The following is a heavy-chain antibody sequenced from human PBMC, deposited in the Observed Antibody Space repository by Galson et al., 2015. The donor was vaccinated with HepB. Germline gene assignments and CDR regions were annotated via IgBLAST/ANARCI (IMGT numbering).Heavy chain of an antibody. CDR1: RFTFDNYG. Sequence: SLRLSCAASRFTFDNYGMSWVRQAPGKGLEWVSSISHSGRRTYYTDAVKGRFTSSRDNSRDTLYLQMDSLRVEDTAVYFCAKDPHYFESSGTYFTPHYFDNWGQGTPVTVFS. D-gene: IGHD3-22*01. J-gene: IGHJ4*02. V-gene: IGHV3-23*01. CDR2: ISHSGRRT. CDR3: AKDPHYFESSGTYFTPHYFDN.